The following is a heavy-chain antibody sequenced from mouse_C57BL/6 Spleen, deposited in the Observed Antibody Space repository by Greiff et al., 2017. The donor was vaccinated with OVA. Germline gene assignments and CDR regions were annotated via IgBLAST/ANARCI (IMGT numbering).Heavy chain of an antibody. V-gene: IGHV1-26*01. J-gene: IGHJ3*01. D-gene: IGHD4-1*02. CDR2: INPNNGGT. CDR3: ASLNWDVPY. Sequence: VQLQQSGPELVKPGASVKISCKASGYTFTDYYMNWVKQSHGKSLEWIGDINPNNGGTSYNQKFKGKATLTVDKSSSTAYMELRSLTSEDSAVYYCASLNWDVPYWGQGTLVTVSA. CDR1: GYTFTDYY.